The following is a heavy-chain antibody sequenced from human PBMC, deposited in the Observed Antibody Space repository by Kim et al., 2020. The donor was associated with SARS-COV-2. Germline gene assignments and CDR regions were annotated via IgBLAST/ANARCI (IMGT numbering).Heavy chain of an antibody. D-gene: IGHD1-26*01. V-gene: IGHV5-51*01. J-gene: IGHJ4*02. Sequence: GESLKISCKGSGYSFTSYWIGWVRQMPGKGLEWMGIIYPGDSDTRYSPSFQGQVTILADKSISTAYLQWSSLKASDTAMYYCARHKDKGLPKGAVDYWGQGTLVTVSS. CDR1: GYSFTSYW. CDR2: IYPGDSDT. CDR3: ARHKDKGLPKGAVDY.